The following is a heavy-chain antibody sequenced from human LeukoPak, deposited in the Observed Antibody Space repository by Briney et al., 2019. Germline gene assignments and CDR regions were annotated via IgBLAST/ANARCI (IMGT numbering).Heavy chain of an antibody. CDR3: ASHVLLWFGEFPDAFDI. J-gene: IGHJ3*02. CDR2: IKQDGSEK. CDR1: GFTFSSYW. D-gene: IGHD3-10*01. V-gene: IGHV3-7*01. Sequence: GGSLRLSCAASGFTFSSYWMSWVRQAPGKGLEWVANIKQDGSEKYYVDSVKGRFTISRDNAKNSLYLQMNSLRAEDTAVYYCASHVLLWFGEFPDAFDIWGQGTMVTVSS.